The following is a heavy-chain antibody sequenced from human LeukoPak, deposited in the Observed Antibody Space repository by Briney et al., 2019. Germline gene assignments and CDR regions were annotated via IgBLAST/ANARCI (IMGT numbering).Heavy chain of an antibody. D-gene: IGHD2-2*02. V-gene: IGHV1-8*01. CDR1: GYTFTSYD. J-gene: IGHJ5*02. CDR3: ARVSHSCSTSCYRQNWFDP. CDR2: MNPNSGNT. Sequence: ASVKVSCKASGYTFTSYDINWVRQATGQGLEWMGWMNPNSGNTGYAQKFQGRVTMTRNTSISTAYMELSSLRSEDTAVYYCARVSHSCSTSCYRQNWFDPWGQGTLVTVSS.